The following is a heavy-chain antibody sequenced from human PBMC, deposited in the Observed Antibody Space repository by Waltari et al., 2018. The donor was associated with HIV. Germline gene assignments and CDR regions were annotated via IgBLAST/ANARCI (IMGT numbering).Heavy chain of an antibody. CDR1: AASISRRNYH. CDR2: IYYRGNT. J-gene: IGHJ5*02. V-gene: IGHV4-39*01. CDR3: ARHRPYYYDSSGLGWFDP. D-gene: IGHD3-22*01. Sequence: QVQLQESGPGLVKPSETLSLTCTVSAASISRRNYHWAWIRQPPGKGLGWIGSIYYRGNTYYNPSSKSRVTISVDTSKNQFSLKLNSVTAADTAVFYCARHRPYYYDSSGLGWFDPWGQGILVTVSS.